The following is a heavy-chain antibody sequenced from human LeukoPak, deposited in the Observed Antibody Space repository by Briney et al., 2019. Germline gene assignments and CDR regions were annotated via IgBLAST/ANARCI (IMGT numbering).Heavy chain of an antibody. CDR1: GFTFSSYS. CDR2: ISSSSSYI. Sequence: GGSLRLSCAASGFTFSSYSMNWVRQAPGKGLEWGSSISSSSSYIYYADSVKGRFTISRDNAKNSLYLQMNSLRAEDTAVYYCARDGGGWFDPWGQGTLVTVSS. CDR3: ARDGGGWFDP. D-gene: IGHD3-3*01. V-gene: IGHV3-21*01. J-gene: IGHJ5*02.